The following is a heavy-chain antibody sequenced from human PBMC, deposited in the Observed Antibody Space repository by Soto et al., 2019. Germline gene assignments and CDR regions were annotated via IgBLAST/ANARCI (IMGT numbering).Heavy chain of an antibody. CDR1: CVSFSGYY. CDR2: INHSGST. Sequence: ETLSLTCAVYCVSFSGYYWSWIRQPPGKGLEWIGEINHSGSTNYNPSPKSRVTISVDTSKNQFSLKLSSVTAADTAVYYCAREGRKYQLLQRYYFDYWGQGTLVTVSS. D-gene: IGHD2-2*01. J-gene: IGHJ4*02. CDR3: AREGRKYQLLQRYYFDY. V-gene: IGHV4-34*01.